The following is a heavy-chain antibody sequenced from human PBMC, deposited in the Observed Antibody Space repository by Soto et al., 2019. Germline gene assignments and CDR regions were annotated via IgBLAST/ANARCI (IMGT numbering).Heavy chain of an antibody. CDR2: IYHSGST. J-gene: IGHJ4*02. CDR1: GGSISSSNW. CDR3: ARLIAARYYFDY. D-gene: IGHD6-13*01. Sequence: SETLSLTCAVSGGSISSSNWWSWVRQPPGKGLEWIGEIYHSGSTNYNPSLKSRVTISVDKSKDQFSLKLSSVTAADTAVYYCARLIAARYYFDYWGQGTLVTVSS. V-gene: IGHV4-4*02.